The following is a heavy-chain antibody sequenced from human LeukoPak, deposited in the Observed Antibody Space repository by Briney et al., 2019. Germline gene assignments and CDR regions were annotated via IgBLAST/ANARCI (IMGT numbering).Heavy chain of an antibody. CDR3: ARDPPYYYDSSGYYYPQYFDL. D-gene: IGHD3-22*01. J-gene: IGHJ2*01. Sequence: GGSLRLSCAASGFTFSSYSMNWVRQAPGKGLEWVSSISSSSSYIYYADSVKGRFTISRDNAKNSLYLQMNSMRAEDTAVYYCARDPPYYYDSSGYYYPQYFDLWGRGTLVTVSS. CDR1: GFTFSSYS. CDR2: ISSSSSYI. V-gene: IGHV3-21*01.